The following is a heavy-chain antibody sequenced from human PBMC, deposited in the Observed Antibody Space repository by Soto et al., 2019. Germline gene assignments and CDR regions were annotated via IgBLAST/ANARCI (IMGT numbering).Heavy chain of an antibody. V-gene: IGHV1-69*01. CDR3: ARVRAPMAAAGTVYYYSYGMDV. J-gene: IGHJ6*02. D-gene: IGHD6-13*01. CDR1: GGTFSSYA. CDR2: ISPIFGTA. Sequence: QMQLVQSGAEVKKPGSSVKVSCKASGGTFSSYAISWVRQAHGQALEWMGGISPIFGTANYAQKFQGRVTITADESTSTAYMEMISLRSEDTAVYYCARVRAPMAAAGTVYYYSYGMDVWGQGTTVTVSS.